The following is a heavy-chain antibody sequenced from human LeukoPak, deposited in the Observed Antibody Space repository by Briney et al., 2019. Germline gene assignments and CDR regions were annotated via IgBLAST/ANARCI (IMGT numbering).Heavy chain of an antibody. V-gene: IGHV3-64D*09. Sequence: GGSLRLSCAASGFTFNSFGMHWVRQAPGKGLEYVSAINSNGGSTYYADSLKGRFTISRDNSKNTLYLQMSSLRADDTAVYYCVEVEQRGYSYGYWGQGTLVTVSS. CDR1: GFTFNSFG. CDR3: VEVEQRGYSYGY. CDR2: INSNGGST. D-gene: IGHD5-18*01. J-gene: IGHJ4*02.